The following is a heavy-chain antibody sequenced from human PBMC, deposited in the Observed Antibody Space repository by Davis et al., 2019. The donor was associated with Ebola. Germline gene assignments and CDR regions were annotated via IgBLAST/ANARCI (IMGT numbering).Heavy chain of an antibody. CDR1: GYSFSNYL. CDR3: AREGVVIALDS. D-gene: IGHD2-21*01. V-gene: IGHV1-46*01. CDR2: INPGAGSI. J-gene: IGHJ4*02. Sequence: ASVKVSCKASGYSFSNYLMHRVRQAPGQGLEWMGVINPGAGSITYAQKFRGRVSMTRDVSTNLIFMELNSLRSEDTAVYYCAREGVVIALDSWGQGTLVTVSS.